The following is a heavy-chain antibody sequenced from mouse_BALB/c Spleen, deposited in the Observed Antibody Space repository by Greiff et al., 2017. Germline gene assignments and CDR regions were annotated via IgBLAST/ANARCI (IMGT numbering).Heavy chain of an antibody. V-gene: IGHV5-12-2*01. CDR2: ISNGGGST. Sequence: EVKVVESGGGLVQPGGSLKLSCAASGFTFSSYTMSWVRQTPEKRLEWVAYISNGGGSTYYPDTVKGRFTISRDNAKNTLYLQMSSLKSEDTAMYYCARADGYYYAMDYWGQGTSVTVSS. J-gene: IGHJ4*01. CDR1: GFTFSSYT. CDR3: ARADGYYYAMDY.